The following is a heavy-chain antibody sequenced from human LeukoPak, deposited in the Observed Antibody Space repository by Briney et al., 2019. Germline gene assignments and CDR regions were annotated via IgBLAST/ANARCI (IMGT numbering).Heavy chain of an antibody. D-gene: IGHD2-15*01. CDR2: ISGSGGST. V-gene: IGHV3-23*01. CDR3: SRGGDPQRGPVFDF. J-gene: IGHJ4*02. CDR1: GFTFSSYA. Sequence: GGSLRLSCAASGFTFSSYAMSWVRQAPGKGLEWVSAISGSGGSTYYADSVKGRFTISRDNSKNTLYLQMNSLRAEDTAVYFCSRGGDPQRGPVFDFWGQGTLVTVSS.